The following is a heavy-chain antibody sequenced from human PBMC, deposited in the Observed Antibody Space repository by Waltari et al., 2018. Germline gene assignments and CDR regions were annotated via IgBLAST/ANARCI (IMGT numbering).Heavy chain of an antibody. D-gene: IGHD2-15*01. CDR2: IYYSGST. CDR1: GGSISSHY. J-gene: IGHJ4*02. CDR3: ARDGVYCSGGSCYSVLDY. Sequence: QVQLQESGPGLVKPSETLSLTCTVSGGSISSHYWSWIRQPPGKGLEWIGYIYYSGSTNYNPSRKRRVTISVDTSKNQFSLKLSSVTAADTAVYYCARDGVYCSGGSCYSVLDYWGQGTLVTVSS. V-gene: IGHV4-59*11.